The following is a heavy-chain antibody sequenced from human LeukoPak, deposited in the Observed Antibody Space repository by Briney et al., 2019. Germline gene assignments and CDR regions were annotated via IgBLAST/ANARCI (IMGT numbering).Heavy chain of an antibody. J-gene: IGHJ4*02. D-gene: IGHD2-2*01. CDR2: ISASGSTV. CDR1: GFIFSSYS. CDR3: ARDGCSSTSCFDY. V-gene: IGHV3-48*04. Sequence: SGGSLRLSCAASGFIFSSYSMNWVRQAPGKGLGWVSYISASGSTVNYADSVKGRFTISRDNAKRSLYLQMNNLTAEDTAVYYCARDGCSSTSCFDYWGQGTLVIVSS.